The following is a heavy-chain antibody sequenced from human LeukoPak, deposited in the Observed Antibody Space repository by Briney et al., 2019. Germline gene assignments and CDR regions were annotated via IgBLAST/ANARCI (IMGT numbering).Heavy chain of an antibody. J-gene: IGHJ4*02. CDR2: ISPSGDIE. D-gene: IGHD5-24*01. Sequence: GGSLRLSCVASGFTFSRHGMNWVRQAPGKGLEWVSGISPSGDIEYYVDSVKGRFTVSRDNSKNTLYLQINSLGDEDTAVYYCAKDDAWLQYNDWGQGTLVTVSS. CDR3: AKDDAWLQYND. CDR1: GFTFSRHG. V-gene: IGHV3-23*01.